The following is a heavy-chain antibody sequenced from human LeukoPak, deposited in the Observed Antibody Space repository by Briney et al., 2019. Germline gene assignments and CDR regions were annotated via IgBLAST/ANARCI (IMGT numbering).Heavy chain of an antibody. CDR1: GYSFTSYW. CDR2: IYPGDSDT. J-gene: IGHJ6*03. CDR3: ARSGIRDPPPSYYYYYYMDV. Sequence: GESLKISCKGSGYSFTSYWIGWVRQMPGKGLEWMGIIYPGDSDTRYSPSFQGQVTISADKSISTAYLQWSSLKASDTAMYYCARSGIRDPPPSYYYYYYMDVWGKGTTVTVSS. V-gene: IGHV5-51*01. D-gene: IGHD1-1*01.